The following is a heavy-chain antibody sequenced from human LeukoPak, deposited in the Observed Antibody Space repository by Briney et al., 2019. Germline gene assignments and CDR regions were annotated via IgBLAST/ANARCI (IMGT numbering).Heavy chain of an antibody. Sequence: PGGSLRLSCAASGFTFSSYWMSWVRQAPGKGLEWLANIKEDGNGNNYVDSVKGRFTISRDNAKSSLYLQMNSLRAEDTAVYYCAKGSGYSYGYQDYWGQGTLVTVSS. D-gene: IGHD5-18*01. CDR3: AKGSGYSYGYQDY. CDR2: IKEDGNGN. V-gene: IGHV3-7*03. J-gene: IGHJ4*02. CDR1: GFTFSSYW.